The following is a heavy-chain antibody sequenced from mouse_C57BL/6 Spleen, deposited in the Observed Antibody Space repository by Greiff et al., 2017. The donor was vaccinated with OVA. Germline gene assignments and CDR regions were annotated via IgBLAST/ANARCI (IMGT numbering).Heavy chain of an antibody. Sequence: QVHVKQSGAELVKPGASVKLSCKASGYTFTEYTIHWVKQRSGQGLEWIGWFYPGSGSIKYNEKFKDKATLTADKSSSTVYMELSRLTSEDSAVYFCARHEEDYGSPYAMDYWGQGTSVTVSS. CDR3: ARHEEDYGSPYAMDY. D-gene: IGHD1-1*01. CDR2: FYPGSGSI. V-gene: IGHV1-62-2*01. CDR1: GYTFTEYT. J-gene: IGHJ4*01.